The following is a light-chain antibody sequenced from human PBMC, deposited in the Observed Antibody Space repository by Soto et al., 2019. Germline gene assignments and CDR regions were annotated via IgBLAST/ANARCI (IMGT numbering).Light chain of an antibody. CDR2: DVS. V-gene: IGLV2-14*01. CDR3: SSYTSSSPSVV. CDR1: SSDVGGYNY. Sequence: QSALTQPASVSGSPGQSITISCTGTSSDVGGYNYVSWYQQHPGKAPKLMIYDVSNRPSGVSNRFPGSKSGNTASLTISGLQAEDEADYYCSSYTSSSPSVVFGGGTKLTVL. J-gene: IGLJ2*01.